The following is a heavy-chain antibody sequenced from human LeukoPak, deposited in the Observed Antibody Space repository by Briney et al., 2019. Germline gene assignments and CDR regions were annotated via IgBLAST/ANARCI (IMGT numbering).Heavy chain of an antibody. Sequence: PGGSLRLSCAASGFTFSTYWMSWVRQAPGKGLEWVANIKQDGSEKYYVDSVKGRFTISRDNAKNSLYLQMNSLRAEDTAVYYCARGGSIVVVVAATNFVYWGQGTLVTVSS. CDR3: ARGGSIVVVVAATNFVY. J-gene: IGHJ4*02. CDR1: GFTFSTYW. D-gene: IGHD2-15*01. CDR2: IKQDGSEK. V-gene: IGHV3-7*05.